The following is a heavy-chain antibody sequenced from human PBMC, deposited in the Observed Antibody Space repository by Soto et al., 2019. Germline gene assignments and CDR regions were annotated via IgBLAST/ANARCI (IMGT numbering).Heavy chain of an antibody. V-gene: IGHV3-15*07. CDR1: GFTFSNAW. Sequence: EVQLVESGGGLVKPGGSLRLSCAASGFTFSNAWMNWVRQAPGKGLEWVGRFKSKTDGGATDYAAPVQGRFTISRDDSKNTLYLQMNSLKTEDTAVYYCTTADYGDTITRDWYLDLWGRGTLVTVSS. CDR3: TTADYGDTITRDWYLDL. CDR2: FKSKTDGGAT. J-gene: IGHJ2*01. D-gene: IGHD4-17*01.